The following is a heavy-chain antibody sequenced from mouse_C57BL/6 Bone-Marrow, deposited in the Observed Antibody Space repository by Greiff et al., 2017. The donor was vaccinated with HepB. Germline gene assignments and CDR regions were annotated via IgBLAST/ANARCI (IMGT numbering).Heavy chain of an antibody. D-gene: IGHD1-1*01. CDR1: GFNIKNTY. V-gene: IGHV14-3*01. CDR3: AREEAYYYGSSRYFDV. J-gene: IGHJ1*03. Sequence: EVMLVESVAELVRPGASVKLSCTASGFNIKNTYMHWVKQRPEQGLEWIGRIDPAYGNTKYAPKFQGKATITADTSSNTSYLQLSSLISGDTAIYYGAREEAYYYGSSRYFDVWGTGTTVTVSS. CDR2: IDPAYGNT.